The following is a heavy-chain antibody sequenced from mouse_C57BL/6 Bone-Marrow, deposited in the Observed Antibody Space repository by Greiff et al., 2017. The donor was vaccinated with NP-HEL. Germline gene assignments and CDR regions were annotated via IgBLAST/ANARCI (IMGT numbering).Heavy chain of an antibody. CDR2: ISSGSSTL. V-gene: IGHV5-17*01. D-gene: IGHD1-1*01. CDR1: GFTFSDYG. J-gene: IGHJ3*01. Sequence: EVHLVESGGGLVKPGGSLKLSCAASGFTFSDYGMHWVRQAPEKGLEWVAYISSGSSTLYYADTVKGRFTISRDNAKNTLFLQMTGLRSDDTAMYYGASTNYYGSSPFAYWGQGTLVTVSA. CDR3: ASTNYYGSSPFAY.